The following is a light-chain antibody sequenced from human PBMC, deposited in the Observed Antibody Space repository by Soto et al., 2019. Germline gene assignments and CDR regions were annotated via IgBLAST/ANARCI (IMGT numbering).Light chain of an antibody. CDR3: QQYGSSLWT. CDR2: GAS. CDR1: ESVSSN. V-gene: IGKV3-15*01. J-gene: IGKJ1*01. Sequence: EIVMTQSPATLSVSPGERATLSCRASESVSSNLAWYQQKPGQAPRLLISGASTRATGIAARFSGSGSGTEFTLTISSLQSEDFAVYYCQQYGSSLWTFGQGTKVEIK.